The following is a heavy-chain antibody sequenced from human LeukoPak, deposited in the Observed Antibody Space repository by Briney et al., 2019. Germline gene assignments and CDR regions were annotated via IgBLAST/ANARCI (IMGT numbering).Heavy chain of an antibody. CDR2: IKKDGSEK. CDR1: GFTFSNYW. J-gene: IGHJ5*02. CDR3: ARARGYSYGSWFDP. D-gene: IGHD5-18*01. Sequence: GGSLRLSCAASGFTFSNYWVNWVRQAPGKGLEWVANIKKDGSEKYYVDSVKGRFTISRDNAKNSLYLQMNSLRAEDTAVYYCARARGYSYGSWFDPWGQGTLVTVSS. V-gene: IGHV3-7*01.